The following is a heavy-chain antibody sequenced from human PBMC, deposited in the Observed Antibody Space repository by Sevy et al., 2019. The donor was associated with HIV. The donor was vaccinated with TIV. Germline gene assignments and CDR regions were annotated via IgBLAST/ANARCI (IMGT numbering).Heavy chain of an antibody. J-gene: IGHJ6*02. Sequence: GGSLRLSCAASGFTFSNAWMSWVRQAPGKGLEWVGRIKSKTDGGTTDYAAPVKGRFTISRDDSKNTLYLQTNSLKTEDTAVYYCTTDVSSGYYYGYYYYGMDVWGQGTTVTVSS. CDR3: TTDVSSGYYYGYYYYGMDV. CDR2: IKSKTDGGTT. D-gene: IGHD3-22*01. V-gene: IGHV3-15*01. CDR1: GFTFSNAW.